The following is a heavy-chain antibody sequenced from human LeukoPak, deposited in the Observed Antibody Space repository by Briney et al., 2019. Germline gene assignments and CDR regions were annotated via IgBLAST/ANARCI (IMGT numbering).Heavy chain of an antibody. Sequence: SETLSLTCTVSGGSISSSSYYWGWIRQPPGKGLEWIGNIYYSGSTYYNPSLKSRVTISVDTSKNQLSLKLSSVTAADTAVYYCARNIAARPIDYWGQGTLVTVSS. CDR1: GGSISSSSYY. D-gene: IGHD6-6*01. CDR3: ARNIAARPIDY. J-gene: IGHJ4*02. CDR2: IYYSGST. V-gene: IGHV4-39*07.